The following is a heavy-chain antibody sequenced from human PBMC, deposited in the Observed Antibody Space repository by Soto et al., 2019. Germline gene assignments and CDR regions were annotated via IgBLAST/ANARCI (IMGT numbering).Heavy chain of an antibody. CDR3: ARGWFGPDV. V-gene: IGHV3-74*01. J-gene: IGHJ6*04. Sequence: EVQLVESGGGLVQPGGSLRLSCAASGFTLSGSSMHWVRQAPGKGLVWVSVIDNAGTDSTYADSVKGRFTSSRDNAKNMLYLQLKILRVEDTTVYYCARGWFGPDVWGKGTMVTVSS. D-gene: IGHD3-10*01. CDR2: IDNAGTDS. CDR1: GFTLSGSS.